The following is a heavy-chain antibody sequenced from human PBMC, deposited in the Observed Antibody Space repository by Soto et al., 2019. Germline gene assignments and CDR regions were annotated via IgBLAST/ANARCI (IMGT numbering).Heavy chain of an antibody. J-gene: IGHJ4*02. CDR2: IIAGNNNI. CDR3: ARDLGGWPDY. V-gene: IGHV1-3*01. D-gene: IGHD2-15*01. Sequence: ASVKVSCKASGYTFTSYAMHWVRQAPGQRLEWMGWIIAGNNNIKYLQKFQGRVTITRDTSASTAYMELSSLRSEDTAVYYCARDLGGWPDYWGQGTLVTVSS. CDR1: GYTFTSYA.